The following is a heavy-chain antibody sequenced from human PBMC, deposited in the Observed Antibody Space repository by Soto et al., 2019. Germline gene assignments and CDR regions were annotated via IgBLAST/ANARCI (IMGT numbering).Heavy chain of an antibody. J-gene: IGHJ1*01. D-gene: IGHD2-15*01. CDR3: ARQVVVVVAARSLEYFQH. V-gene: IGHV4-4*02. CDR1: GGSISTSNW. Sequence: KTSETLSLTCAVSGGSISTSNWWSWVRQTPGKGLEWIGEIHHSGSTNYNPSLKSRVTVSVDKSNNQFSLNLSSVTAADTAVYYCARQVVVVVAARSLEYFQHWGQGTLVTVSS. CDR2: IHHSGST.